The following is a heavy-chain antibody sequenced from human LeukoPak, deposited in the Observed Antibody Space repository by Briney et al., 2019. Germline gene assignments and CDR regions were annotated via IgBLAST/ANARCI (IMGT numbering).Heavy chain of an antibody. Sequence: GGSLRLSCAASGFTFSSYGMHWVRQAPGKGLEWVAVISYDGSNKYYADPVKGRFTISRDNSKNTLYLQMNSLRAEDTAVYYCAKTRQGGIAVAQYFDYWGQGTLVTVSS. CDR3: AKTRQGGIAVAQYFDY. D-gene: IGHD6-19*01. CDR1: GFTFSSYG. V-gene: IGHV3-30*18. J-gene: IGHJ4*02. CDR2: ISYDGSNK.